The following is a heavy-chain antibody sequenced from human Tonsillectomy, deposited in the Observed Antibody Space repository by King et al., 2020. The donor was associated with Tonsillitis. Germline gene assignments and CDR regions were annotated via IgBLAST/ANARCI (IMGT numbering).Heavy chain of an antibody. CDR2: INPDSGYT. J-gene: IGHJ4*02. D-gene: IGHD2-2*01. Sequence: VQLVESGTEVKKPGASVKVSCKASGYTFTTYDIAWVRQATGQGLEWVGGINPDSGYTAYAQKFQGRVTMTGGTSISTAYMELNSLGSGDTAIYFCARVHQLLRGNDFWGQGTLVTVSS. CDR3: ARVHQLLRGNDF. V-gene: IGHV1-8*01. CDR1: GYTFTTYD.